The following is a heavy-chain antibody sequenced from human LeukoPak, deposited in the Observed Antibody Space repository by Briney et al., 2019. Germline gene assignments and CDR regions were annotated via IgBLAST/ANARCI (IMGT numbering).Heavy chain of an antibody. CDR1: GYTFTSYD. D-gene: IGHD3-9*01. J-gene: IGHJ4*02. V-gene: IGHV1-8*01. CDR3: ARSPSDILTGYYTVYFDY. CDR2: MNPNSGNT. Sequence: ASVKGSCKASGYTFTSYDINWVRQATGQGLEWMGWMNPNSGNTGYAQEFQGRVTMTRNTSISTAYMELSSLRSEDTAVYYCARSPSDILTGYYTVYFDYWGQGTLVTVSS.